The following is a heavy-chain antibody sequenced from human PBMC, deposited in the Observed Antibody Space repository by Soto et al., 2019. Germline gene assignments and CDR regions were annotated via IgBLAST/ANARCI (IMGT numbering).Heavy chain of an antibody. CDR2: INHSGST. V-gene: IGHV4-34*01. Sequence: PWETLSLTCAVYGGSFSAYYWSWIRQPPGNGLEWIGEINHSGSTNYNPSLKSRVTISVDTSKNQFSPKLSSVTAADTAVYYCARSQTYYYDSSCYSSISQDIRYSYYGMDVWGQGTTVTVSS. J-gene: IGHJ6*02. CDR1: GGSFSAYY. D-gene: IGHD3-22*01. CDR3: ARSQTYYYDSSCYSSISQDIRYSYYGMDV.